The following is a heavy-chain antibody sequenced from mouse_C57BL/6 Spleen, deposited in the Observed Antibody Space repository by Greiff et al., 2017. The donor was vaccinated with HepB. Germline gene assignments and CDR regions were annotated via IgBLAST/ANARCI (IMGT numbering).Heavy chain of an antibody. CDR1: GYSITSGYY. CDR2: ISYDGSN. V-gene: IGHV3-6*01. CDR3: ARKEYYFDY. Sequence: EVKLVESGPGLVKPSQSLSLTCSVTGYSITSGYYWNWIRQFPGNKLEWMGYISYDGSNNYNPSLKNRISITRDTSKNQFFLKLKSVTTEDTATYYCARKEYYFDYWGQGTTLTVSS. J-gene: IGHJ2*01.